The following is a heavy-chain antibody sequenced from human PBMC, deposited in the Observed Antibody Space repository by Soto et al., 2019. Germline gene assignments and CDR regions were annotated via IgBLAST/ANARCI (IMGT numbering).Heavy chain of an antibody. CDR1: GFTFSSYA. Sequence: EVQLLESGGGLVQPGGSLRLSCAASGFTFSSYAMSWVRQAPGKGLEWVSAISGSGGSTYYADSVKGRFTISRDNSQNTLYLQVNSLRAEDTAVYYCAKAGGFGGYWYFDLWGRGTLVTVSS. V-gene: IGHV3-23*01. D-gene: IGHD3-10*01. CDR2: ISGSGGST. J-gene: IGHJ2*01. CDR3: AKAGGFGGYWYFDL.